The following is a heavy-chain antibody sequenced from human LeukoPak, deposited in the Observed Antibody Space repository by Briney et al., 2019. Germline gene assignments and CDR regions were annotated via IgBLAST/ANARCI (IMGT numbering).Heavy chain of an antibody. Sequence: PSETLSPTCAVYGGSFSGYYWSWIRQPPGKGLEWIGEINHSGSTNYNPSLKSRVTISVDTSKNQFSLKLSSVTAADTAVYYCARTITIFGVVTYDYWGQGTLVTVSS. CDR2: INHSGST. V-gene: IGHV4-34*01. J-gene: IGHJ4*02. D-gene: IGHD3-3*01. CDR1: GGSFSGYY. CDR3: ARTITIFGVVTYDY.